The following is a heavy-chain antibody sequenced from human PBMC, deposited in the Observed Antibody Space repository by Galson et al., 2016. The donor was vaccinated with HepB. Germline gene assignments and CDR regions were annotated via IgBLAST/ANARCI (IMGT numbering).Heavy chain of an antibody. Sequence: SGYTFTNYPMNWVRRAPGQGLEWMGWINTNTGNPTYAQGFTGRFVFSLDTSVNTAYLQIDSLKAEDTAVYYCARSDGHNHYYGSGSYSYWGQGTLITVSS. J-gene: IGHJ4*02. CDR3: ARSDGHNHYYGSGSYSY. V-gene: IGHV7-4-1*01. CDR1: GYTFTNYP. D-gene: IGHD3-10*01. CDR2: INTNTGNP.